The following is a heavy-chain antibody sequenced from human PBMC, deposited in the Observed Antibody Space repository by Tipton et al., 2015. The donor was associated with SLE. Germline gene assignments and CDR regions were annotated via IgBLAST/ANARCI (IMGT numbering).Heavy chain of an antibody. CDR3: ASILDDYNTNWFDP. D-gene: IGHD5-24*01. V-gene: IGHV4-59*11. CDR1: GGSISSHY. Sequence: TLSLTCTVSGGSISSHYWSWFRQPPGKGLEWIGFVFDSGITNYNPSLESRVTLSVDTSKNQISLNLSSVTAADTAVYYCASILDDYNTNWFDPWGQGTLVTVSS. CDR2: VFDSGIT. J-gene: IGHJ5*02.